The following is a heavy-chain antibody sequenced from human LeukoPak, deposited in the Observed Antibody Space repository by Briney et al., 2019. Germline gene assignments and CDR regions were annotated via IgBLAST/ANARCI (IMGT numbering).Heavy chain of an antibody. Sequence: GGSLRLSCAASGFTFSSYSMNWVRQAPGKGLEWVSYISSSSSTIYYADSVKGRFTISRDNAKNSLYLQMNSLRAEDTAVYYCARDLGGRGDVHWGQGTLVTVSS. J-gene: IGHJ4*02. D-gene: IGHD1-1*01. CDR1: GFTFSSYS. CDR3: ARDLGGRGDVH. CDR2: ISSSSSTI. V-gene: IGHV3-48*04.